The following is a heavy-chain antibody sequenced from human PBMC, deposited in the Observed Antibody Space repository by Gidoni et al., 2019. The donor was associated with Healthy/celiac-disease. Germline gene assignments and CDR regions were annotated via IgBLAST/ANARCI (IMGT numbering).Heavy chain of an antibody. D-gene: IGHD1-26*01. J-gene: IGHJ4*02. Sequence: QVQLQESGPGLVKPSQTLSLTCPVSGGSISSGSYYWSWIRQPAGKGLEWIGRIYTSGSTNYNPSLKSRVTISVDTSKNQVSMKVSSVTAADTAVYYCARSAMVGATTQGFDYWGQGTLVTVSS. CDR2: IYTSGST. CDR3: ARSAMVGATTQGFDY. CDR1: GGSISSGSYY. V-gene: IGHV4-61*02.